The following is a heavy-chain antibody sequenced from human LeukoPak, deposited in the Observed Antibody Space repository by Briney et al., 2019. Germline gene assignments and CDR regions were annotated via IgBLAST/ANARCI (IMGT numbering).Heavy chain of an antibody. J-gene: IGHJ4*02. V-gene: IGHV4-39*01. Sequence: PSETLSLTCTVSGGSISSYYWGWIRQPPGKGLEWIGSIYYSGITYYNPSLRSRVTISVDTSKNQFSLKLSSVTATDTAVYYCHFKYCSSSTCFYYFDYWGQGTLVTVSS. CDR2: IYYSGIT. D-gene: IGHD2-2*01. CDR1: GGSISSYY. CDR3: HFKYCSSSTCFYYFDY.